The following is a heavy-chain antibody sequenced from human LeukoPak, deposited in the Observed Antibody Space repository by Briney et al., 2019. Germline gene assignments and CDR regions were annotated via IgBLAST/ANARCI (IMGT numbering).Heavy chain of an antibody. V-gene: IGHV3-23*01. CDR2: ISRRGAGK. CDR1: GFTFSDYA. D-gene: IGHD4-17*01. CDR3: AKGHRDYGTGFDY. J-gene: IGHJ4*02. Sequence: GGSLRLSCAASGFTFSDYAMNWVRQAPGKGLESVSVISRRGAGKYHAGSVKGRFTISRKNSKKTLYLQMNRLGVDVTAVYYCAKGHRDYGTGFDYWGRGSQVSVSS.